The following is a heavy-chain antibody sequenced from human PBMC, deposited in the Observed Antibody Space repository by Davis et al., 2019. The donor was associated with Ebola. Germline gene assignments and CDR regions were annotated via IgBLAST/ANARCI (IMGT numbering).Heavy chain of an antibody. D-gene: IGHD3-10*01. CDR2: IKQDGSEK. Sequence: GGSLRLSCAASGFTFSSYWMNWVRQAPGKGLEWVANIKQDGSEKYYVDSVKGRFTISRDSAKTSLYLQMNSLRAEDTAVYYCARVSYDSGSYLDYWGQGTLVTVSS. CDR1: GFTFSSYW. CDR3: ARVSYDSGSYLDY. V-gene: IGHV3-7*01. J-gene: IGHJ4*02.